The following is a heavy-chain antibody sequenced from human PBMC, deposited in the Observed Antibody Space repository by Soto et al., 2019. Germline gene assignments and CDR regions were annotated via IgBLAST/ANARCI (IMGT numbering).Heavy chain of an antibody. CDR2: ISGSGGST. CDR3: AKNRAAESYNWFDP. J-gene: IGHJ5*02. V-gene: IGHV3-23*01. Sequence: PVGSLRLSCAASGFTFSSYAMSWVRQAPGKGLEWVSAISGSGGSTYYADSVKGRFTISRDNSKNTLYLQMNSLRAEDTAVYYCAKNRAAESYNWFDPWGQGTLVTVSS. CDR1: GFTFSSYA. D-gene: IGHD3-10*01.